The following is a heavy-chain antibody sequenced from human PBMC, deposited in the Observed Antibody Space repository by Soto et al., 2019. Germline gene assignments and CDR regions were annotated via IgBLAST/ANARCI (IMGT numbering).Heavy chain of an antibody. CDR1: GGSISSGDYY. V-gene: IGHV4-30-4*01. CDR3: ARLSRYYDFWSDHYGDDY. D-gene: IGHD3-3*01. J-gene: IGHJ4*02. Sequence: PSETLSLTCTVSGGSISSGDYYWSWIRQPPGKGLEWIGYIYYSGSTYYNPSLKSRVTISVDTSKNQFSLKLSSVTAADTAVYYCARLSRYYDFWSDHYGDDYWGQGTLVTVSS. CDR2: IYYSGST.